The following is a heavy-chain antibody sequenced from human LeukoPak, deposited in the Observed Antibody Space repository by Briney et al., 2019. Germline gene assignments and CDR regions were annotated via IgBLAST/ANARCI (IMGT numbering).Heavy chain of an antibody. V-gene: IGHV3-66*01. J-gene: IGHJ4*02. Sequence: GGSLRLSCAASGFSVTNYYMSWVRRAPGKGLEWVSVIYSGGDTFHADSVKGRFLLSRDISKNTLYLQMNSLRVDDTAVYYCTRDPDGWGQGTLVTVSS. CDR2: IYSGGDT. CDR1: GFSVTNYY. CDR3: TRDPDG.